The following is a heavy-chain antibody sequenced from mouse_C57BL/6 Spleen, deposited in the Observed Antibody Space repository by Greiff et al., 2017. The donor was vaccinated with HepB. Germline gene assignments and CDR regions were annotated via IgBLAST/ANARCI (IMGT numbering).Heavy chain of an antibody. D-gene: IGHD1-1*01. CDR2: INPSSGYT. Sequence: VQLQQSGAELARPGASVKMSCKASGYTFTSYTMHWVKQRPGQGLEWIGYINPSSGYTKYNQKFKDKATLTADKSSSTAYMQLSSLTSEDSAVYDGGSAHYYGSTCFDYWGQGTLVTVSA. CDR3: GSAHYYGSTCFDY. V-gene: IGHV1-4*01. J-gene: IGHJ3*01. CDR1: GYTFTSYT.